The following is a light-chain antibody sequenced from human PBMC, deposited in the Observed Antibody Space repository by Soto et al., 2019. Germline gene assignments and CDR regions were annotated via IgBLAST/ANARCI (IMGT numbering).Light chain of an antibody. V-gene: IGKV3-20*01. CDR3: QQYDSSPRT. CDR2: RTF. Sequence: EIVLTQSPGTLSLSPGERATLSCRASQSVSSSYLAWYQQKPGQAPRLLIYRTFNRATGIPDRFSGSGSGTAFTLTISRLEPEDFAVYWCQQYDSSPRTFGQGTKVEIK. CDR1: QSVSSSY. J-gene: IGKJ1*01.